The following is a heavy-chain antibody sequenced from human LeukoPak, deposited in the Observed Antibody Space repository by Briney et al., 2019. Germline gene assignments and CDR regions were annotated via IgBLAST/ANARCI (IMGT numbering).Heavy chain of an antibody. V-gene: IGHV4-39*07. CDR1: GDSISTSKSY. J-gene: IGHJ5*02. CDR2: IYYSGST. CDR3: ARVSGYGSDNNWFDP. Sequence: SDTLSLTCTVSGDSISTSKSYWGWIRQPPLKGLEWIGSIYYSGSTNYNPSLKSRVTISVDTSKNQFSLKLSSVTAADTAVYYCARVSGYGSDNNWFDPWGQGTLVTVSS. D-gene: IGHD3-10*01.